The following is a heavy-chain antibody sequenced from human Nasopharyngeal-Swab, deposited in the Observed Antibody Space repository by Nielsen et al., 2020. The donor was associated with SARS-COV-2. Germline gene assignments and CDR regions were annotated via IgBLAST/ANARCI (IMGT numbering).Heavy chain of an antibody. V-gene: IGHV5-51*01. CDR1: GYSFTSYW. D-gene: IGHD1-26*01. Sequence: KVSCKGSGYSFTSYWIGWVRQMPGKGLEWMGIIYPGDSDTRYGPSFQGQVTISADKSISTAYLQWSSLKASDTAMYYCARRLKVGATEAFDIWGQGTMVTVSS. CDR2: IYPGDSDT. J-gene: IGHJ3*02. CDR3: ARRLKVGATEAFDI.